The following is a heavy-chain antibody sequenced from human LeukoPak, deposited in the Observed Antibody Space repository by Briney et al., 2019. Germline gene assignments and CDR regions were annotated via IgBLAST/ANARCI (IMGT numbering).Heavy chain of an antibody. J-gene: IGHJ4*02. CDR1: GFTFRTYW. CDR3: VTAGSYRFDN. CDR2: IDADGNTI. Sequence: GGSLRLSCAASGFTFRTYWMHWVRQAPGEGLVWVSRIDADGNTINYADSVKGRFTISRDNAKNTLYLQMNSLRGEDTAVYYRVTAGSYRFDNWGQGTLVTVSS. V-gene: IGHV3-74*01. D-gene: IGHD3-10*01.